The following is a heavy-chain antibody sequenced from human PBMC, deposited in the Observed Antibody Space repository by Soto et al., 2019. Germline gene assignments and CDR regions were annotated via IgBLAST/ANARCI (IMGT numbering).Heavy chain of an antibody. D-gene: IGHD6-13*01. CDR3: ATDRRGIAAAGTDSKYYYYYYGMDV. CDR1: GYTLTELS. Sequence: ASVKVSCKVSGYTLTELSMHWVRQAPGKGLEWMGGFDPEDGETIYAQKFQGRVTMTEDTSTDTAYMELSSQRSEDTAVYYCATDRRGIAAAGTDSKYYYYYYGMDVWGQGTTVTVSS. J-gene: IGHJ6*02. CDR2: FDPEDGET. V-gene: IGHV1-24*01.